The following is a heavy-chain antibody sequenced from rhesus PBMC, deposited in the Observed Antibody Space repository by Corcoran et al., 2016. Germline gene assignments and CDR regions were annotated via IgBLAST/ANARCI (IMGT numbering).Heavy chain of an antibody. J-gene: IGHJ4*01. CDR2: IYGSSGST. D-gene: IGHD2-21*01. CDR1: GGSIRGGYG. CDR3: ARSVNTAFDY. Sequence: QVQLQESGPGLLKPSDTLSLTCAVSGGSIRGGYGWGWLRKPPGKGLEWIGYIYGSSGSTNYNPSLKNRVTISKDASKKQFSLRLRSVTAADTAVYYCARSVNTAFDYWGQGVLVTVSS. V-gene: IGHV4-76*01.